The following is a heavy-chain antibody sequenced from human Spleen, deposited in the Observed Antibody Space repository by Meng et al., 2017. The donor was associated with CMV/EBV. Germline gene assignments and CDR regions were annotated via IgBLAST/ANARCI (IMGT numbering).Heavy chain of an antibody. Sequence: GGSLRLSCAASGLTVSSNYMSWVRQAPGKGLEWVSVIYSDGSTYYADSVKGRFTISRDISKNTLYLQMNSLRAEDTAVYYCARDMATRPYYFDYWGQGTLVTVSS. D-gene: IGHD5-24*01. J-gene: IGHJ4*02. CDR1: GLTVSSNY. CDR3: ARDMATRPYYFDY. CDR2: IYSDGST. V-gene: IGHV3-66*01.